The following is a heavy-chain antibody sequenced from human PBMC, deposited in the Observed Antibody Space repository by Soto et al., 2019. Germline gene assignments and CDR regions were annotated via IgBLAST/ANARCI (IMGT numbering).Heavy chain of an antibody. V-gene: IGHV1-69*13. CDR2: IIPIFGTA. CDR1: GVTFSSYA. D-gene: IGHD2-15*01. J-gene: IGHJ6*02. CDR3: ARRYCSGGSCYRDYYGMDV. Sequence: ASVKVSCKASGVTFSSYAISWVRQAPGQGLEWMGGIIPIFGTANYAQKFQGRVTITADESTSTAYMELSSLRSEDTAVYYCARRYCSGGSCYRDYYGMDVWGQGTTVTSP.